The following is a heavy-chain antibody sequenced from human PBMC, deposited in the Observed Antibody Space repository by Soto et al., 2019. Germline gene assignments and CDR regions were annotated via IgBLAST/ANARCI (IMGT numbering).Heavy chain of an antibody. V-gene: IGHV1-69*06. CDR2: IIPIFGTA. CDR3: AREERRYCSSTSCSFFDY. J-gene: IGHJ4*02. Sequence: SVKVSCKASGGTFSSYAISWVRQAPGQGLEWMGGIIPIFGTANYAQKFQGRVTITADKSTSTAYMELSSLRSEDTAVYYCAREERRYCSSTSCSFFDYWGQGTLVTVSS. CDR1: GGTFSSYA. D-gene: IGHD2-2*01.